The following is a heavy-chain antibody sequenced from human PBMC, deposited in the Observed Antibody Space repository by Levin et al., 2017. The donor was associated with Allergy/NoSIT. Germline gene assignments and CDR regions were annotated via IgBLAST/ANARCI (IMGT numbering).Heavy chain of an antibody. J-gene: IGHJ4*02. CDR1: GFTVTGFR. D-gene: IGHD6-13*01. CDR2: ISSCSSYI. CDR3: ARGMSHRSSWFFYHCDY. Sequence: GASVKVSCAASGFTVTGFRMNWVRQAPGKGLEWVSSISSCSSYIYYAHSVQGRFTISRDNAKNSLYLQMSSLRADDTAVYYCARGMSHRSSWFFYHCDYWGQGVLVTVSS. V-gene: IGHV3-21*01.